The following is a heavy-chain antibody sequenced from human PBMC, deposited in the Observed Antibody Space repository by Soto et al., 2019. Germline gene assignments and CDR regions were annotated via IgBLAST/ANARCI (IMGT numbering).Heavy chain of an antibody. V-gene: IGHV3-7*01. CDR2: IKQDGGER. CDR3: ARAVYATPFDY. Sequence: EVQLVESGGGLVQPGGSLRLACAASGFTFTNYWLSWVRQAPGKGLEWEANIKQDGGERYYVDSVKGRFSISRDNAKNSVYLQMNSLRAEDTAVYYCARAVYATPFDYWGQGTLVTVS. D-gene: IGHD2-8*01. J-gene: IGHJ4*02. CDR1: GFTFTNYW.